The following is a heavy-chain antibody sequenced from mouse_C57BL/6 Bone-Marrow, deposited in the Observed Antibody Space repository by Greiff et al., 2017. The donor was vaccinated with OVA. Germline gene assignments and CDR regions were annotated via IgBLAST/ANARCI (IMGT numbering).Heavy chain of an antibody. Sequence: DVQLQESGAELVRPGASVKLSCTASGFNIKDDYMHWVKQRPEQGLEWIGWIDPENGDTEYASKFQGKATITADTSSNTAYLQLSSLTSEDTAVYYCTTSGATWFAYWGQGTLVTVSA. CDR2: IDPENGDT. CDR3: TTSGATWFAY. CDR1: GFNIKDDY. J-gene: IGHJ3*01. D-gene: IGHD3-1*01. V-gene: IGHV14-4*01.